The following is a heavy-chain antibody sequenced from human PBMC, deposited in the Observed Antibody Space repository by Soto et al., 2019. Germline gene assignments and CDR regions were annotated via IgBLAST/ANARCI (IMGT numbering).Heavy chain of an antibody. Sequence: GGSLRLSCTASGFVFNAHAMHWVRQAPGKGLEWVALISYDGYTQHYADSVRGRFTISRDNSENTLYLQMTTPRTDDTAVYFCAKSMVTNIPRLFVVWGPGILVTVSS. J-gene: IGHJ4*02. CDR3: AKSMVTNIPRLFVV. V-gene: IGHV3-30*04. CDR2: ISYDGYTQ. D-gene: IGHD3-10*01. CDR1: GFVFNAHA.